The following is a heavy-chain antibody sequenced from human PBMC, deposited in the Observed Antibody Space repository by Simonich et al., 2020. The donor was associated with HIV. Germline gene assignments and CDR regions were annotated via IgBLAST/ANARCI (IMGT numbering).Heavy chain of an antibody. CDR3: ARSHSSITMIRGVIGNYFDP. J-gene: IGHJ5*02. D-gene: IGHD3-10*01. V-gene: IGHV1-8*03. CDR1: GYTFTSYD. CDR2: MNPNSGNT. Sequence: GAEVKKPGASVKVSCKASGYTFTSYDINWVRQATGQGLEWMGWMNPNSGNTGYAQKFQGRVTITRNTSISTTYMELSSLRSEETALYYCARSHSSITMIRGVIGNYFDPWGQGTLVTVSS.